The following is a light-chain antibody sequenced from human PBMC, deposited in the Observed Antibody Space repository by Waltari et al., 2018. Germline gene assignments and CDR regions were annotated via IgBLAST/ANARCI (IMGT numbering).Light chain of an antibody. CDR2: DAS. CDR3: QQRSNWLT. J-gene: IGKJ4*01. V-gene: IGKV3-11*01. Sequence: EILLTQSPATLSLSPGERAILSCRASRSVSRFLAWYQQRPGQAPRLLIYDASNRASGIPARFSGSGFGTEFTRTISRLEPEDFAVYYCQQRSNWLTFGGGTKVEMK. CDR1: RSVSRF.